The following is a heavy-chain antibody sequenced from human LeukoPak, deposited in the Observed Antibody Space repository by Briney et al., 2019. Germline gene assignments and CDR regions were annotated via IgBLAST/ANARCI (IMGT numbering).Heavy chain of an antibody. CDR3: ARDRGEYYYNN. CDR2: INPNSGGT. J-gene: IGHJ4*02. CDR1: GYTFTGYY. V-gene: IGHV1-2*02. Sequence: ASVKVSCKASGYTFTGYYMHWVRQAPGQGLEWMGWINPNSGGTNYAQKFQGRVTMTRDTSTSTVYMELSSLRSEDTAVYYCARDRGEYYYNNWGQGTLVTVSS. D-gene: IGHD3-22*01.